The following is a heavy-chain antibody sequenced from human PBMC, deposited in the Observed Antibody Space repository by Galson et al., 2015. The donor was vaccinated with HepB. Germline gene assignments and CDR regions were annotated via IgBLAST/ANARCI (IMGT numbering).Heavy chain of an antibody. D-gene: IGHD3-10*01. J-gene: IGHJ5*02. CDR3: ARVQILWFGESSSSNWFDP. CDR1: GFTFSSYS. Sequence: SLRLSCAASGFTFSSYSMNWVRQAPGKGLEWVSSISSSSSYIYYADSVKGRFTISRDNAKNSLYLQMNSLRAEDTAVYYCARVQILWFGESSSSNWFDPWGQGTLVTVSS. CDR2: ISSSSSYI. V-gene: IGHV3-21*01.